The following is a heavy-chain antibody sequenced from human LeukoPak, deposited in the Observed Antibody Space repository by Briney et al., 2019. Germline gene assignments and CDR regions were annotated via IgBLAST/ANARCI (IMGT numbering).Heavy chain of an antibody. CDR3: ARVRATGAFDY. V-gene: IGHV4-34*01. CDR2: INHSGST. CDR1: GFTCSKAW. D-gene: IGHD5-12*01. Sequence: GSLRLSCAASGFTCSKAWMSWIRQPPGKGLEWIGEINHSGSTNYNPSLKSRVTISVDTSKNHFSLKLSSVTAADTAVYYCARVRATGAFDYWGQGTLVTVSS. J-gene: IGHJ4*02.